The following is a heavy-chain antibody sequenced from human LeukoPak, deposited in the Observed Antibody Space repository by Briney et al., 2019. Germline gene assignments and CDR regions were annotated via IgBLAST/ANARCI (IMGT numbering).Heavy chain of an antibody. J-gene: IGHJ4*02. CDR1: GFTFSSSW. V-gene: IGHV3-74*01. CDR3: AHISSSWPDY. Sequence: PGGSLRLSCAASGFTFSSSWMHWVRQAAGKGLVWVSRINTDGTATTYADSVKGRFTISRDNAKNTLYLQMNSLRAEDTAVYYCAHISSSWPDYWGQGTLVTVSS. CDR2: INTDGTAT. D-gene: IGHD6-13*01.